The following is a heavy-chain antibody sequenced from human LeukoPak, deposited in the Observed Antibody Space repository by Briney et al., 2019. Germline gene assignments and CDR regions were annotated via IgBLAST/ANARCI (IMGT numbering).Heavy chain of an antibody. CDR2: ITPRRGGT. CDR3: AIEERESGGIDV. V-gene: IGHV1-2*02. Sequence: ASVQVSCKASGYIFTDNFINWVRPAPGQGLEWMGWITPRRGGTNYAQKFQGRVTMTRDTSINTAYMELSSLRFDDTAIYYCAIEERESGGIDVWGQGTTVTVSS. CDR1: GYIFTDNF. D-gene: IGHD1-26*01. J-gene: IGHJ6*02.